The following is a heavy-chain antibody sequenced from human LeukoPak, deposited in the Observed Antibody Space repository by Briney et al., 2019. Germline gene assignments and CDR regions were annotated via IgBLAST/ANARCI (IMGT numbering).Heavy chain of an antibody. J-gene: IGHJ4*02. CDR3: ARGRWGSSWNKQTYYFDY. V-gene: IGHV4-34*01. Sequence: SETLSLTCAVYGGSFSGYYWSWIRRPPGKGLEWIGEINHSGSTNYNPSLKSRVTISVDTSKNQFSLKLSSVTAADTAVYYCARGRWGSSWNKQTYYFDYWGQGTLVTVSS. D-gene: IGHD6-13*01. CDR2: INHSGST. CDR1: GGSFSGYY.